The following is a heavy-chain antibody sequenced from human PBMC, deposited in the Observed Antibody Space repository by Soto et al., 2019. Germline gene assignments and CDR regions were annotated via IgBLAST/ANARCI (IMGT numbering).Heavy chain of an antibody. D-gene: IGHD4-17*01. V-gene: IGHV1-8*01. CDR3: ARDGSKIDGYGVQLGY. Sequence: QVQLVQSGAEVKKPGASVKVSCKASGYTFTSYDINWVRQATGQGLEWMGRMNPNSGDTGLAQKFQGRITMTRNTSITTAYMELSSLRSEDTAVYYCARDGSKIDGYGVQLGYWGQGTGVTVSS. CDR1: GYTFTSYD. J-gene: IGHJ4*02. CDR2: MNPNSGDT.